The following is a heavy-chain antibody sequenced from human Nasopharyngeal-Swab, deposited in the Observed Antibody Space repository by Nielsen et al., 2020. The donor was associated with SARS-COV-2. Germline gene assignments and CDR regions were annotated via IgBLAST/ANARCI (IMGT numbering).Heavy chain of an antibody. J-gene: IGHJ5*02. CDR2: IYYSGST. Sequence: RQAPGKGLEWIGSIYYSGSTYYNPSLKSRITISVDTSKNQFSLKLSSVTAADTAVYYCARLGYGDSNWFDPWGQGTLVTVSS. V-gene: IGHV4-39*01. D-gene: IGHD4-17*01. CDR3: ARLGYGDSNWFDP.